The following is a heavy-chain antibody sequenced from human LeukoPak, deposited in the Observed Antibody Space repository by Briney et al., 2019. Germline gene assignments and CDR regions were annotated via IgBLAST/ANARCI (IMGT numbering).Heavy chain of an antibody. CDR3: ARGLAAAGTGENFDY. V-gene: IGHV3-21*01. J-gene: IGHJ4*02. CDR1: GFTFSSYS. CDR2: ISSSSSYI. Sequence: PGGSLRLSCAASGFTFSSYSMNWVRQAPGKGLERVSSISSSSSYIYYADSVKGRFTISRDNAKNSLYLQMNSLRAEDTAVYYCARGLAAAGTGENFDYWGQGTLVTVSS. D-gene: IGHD6-13*01.